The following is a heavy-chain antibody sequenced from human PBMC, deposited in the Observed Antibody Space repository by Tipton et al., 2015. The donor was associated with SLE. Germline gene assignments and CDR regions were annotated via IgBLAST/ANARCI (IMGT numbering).Heavy chain of an antibody. CDR2: INHSGST. J-gene: IGHJ4*02. CDR1: GGSFSGYY. D-gene: IGHD7-27*01. Sequence: GLVKPSETLSLTCAVYGGSFSGYYWSWIRQPPGKGLEWIGEINHSGSTNYNPSLKSRVTISVDTSKNQFSLKLSSVTAADTAVYYCARESGFDYWGQGTLVTVSS. V-gene: IGHV4-34*01. CDR3: ARESGFDY.